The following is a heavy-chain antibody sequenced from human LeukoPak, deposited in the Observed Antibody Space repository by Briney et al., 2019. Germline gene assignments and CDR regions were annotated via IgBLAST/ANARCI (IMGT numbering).Heavy chain of an antibody. CDR1: GFKFSSYW. Sequence: SGGSLRLSCAASGFKFSSYWMSWIRQAPGKGLEWVANVNQDGSAEYNVDSVKGRFTISRDNAKNAVFLQMYSLRAEDTAVYFCARDPYYSESSGYEFGAFDIWGQGTMVSVSS. V-gene: IGHV3-7*01. CDR2: VNQDGSAE. J-gene: IGHJ3*02. CDR3: ARDPYYSESSGYEFGAFDI. D-gene: IGHD3-22*01.